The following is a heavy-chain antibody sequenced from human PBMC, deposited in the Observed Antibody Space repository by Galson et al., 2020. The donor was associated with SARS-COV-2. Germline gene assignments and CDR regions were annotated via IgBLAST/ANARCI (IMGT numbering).Heavy chain of an antibody. V-gene: IGHV4-30-2*01. CDR2: IYDSANT. D-gene: IGHD1-26*01. CDR1: GGSVSGGAFS. Sequence: SQTLSLTCAVSGGSVSGGAFSWSWFWQPPGKGLEWIAYIYDSANTYYNPSLKSRVSISVDRSKNQFSLNLSSVTAADTAVYYCARGQQTELLTPFDFWGQGTLVTVSS. J-gene: IGHJ4*02. CDR3: ARGQQTELLTPFDF.